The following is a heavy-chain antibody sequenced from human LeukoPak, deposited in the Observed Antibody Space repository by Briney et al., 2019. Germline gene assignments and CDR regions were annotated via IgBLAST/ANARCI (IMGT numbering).Heavy chain of an antibody. V-gene: IGHV4-34*01. CDR3: ARRPPLRIAAAFDY. D-gene: IGHD6-13*01. J-gene: IGHJ4*02. Sequence: SSETLSLTCAVYGGSFSGYYWSWIRQPPGKGLEWIGEINHSGSTNYNPSLKSRVTISVDTSKNQFSLKLSSVTAADTAVYYCARRPPLRIAAAFDYWGQGTLVTVSS. CDR2: INHSGST. CDR1: GGSFSGYY.